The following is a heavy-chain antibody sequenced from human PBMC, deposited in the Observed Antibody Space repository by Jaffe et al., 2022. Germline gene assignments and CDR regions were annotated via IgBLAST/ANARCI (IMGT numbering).Heavy chain of an antibody. Sequence: QVQLVQSGAEVKKPGSSVKVSCKASGGTFSSYAISWVRQAPGQGLEWMGGIIPIFGTANYAQKFQGRVTITADESTSTAYMELSSLRSEDTAVYYCARDRGYSSSHRYYYYYMDVWGKGTTVTVSS. V-gene: IGHV1-69*01. D-gene: IGHD6-6*01. CDR3: ARDRGYSSSHRYYYYYMDV. J-gene: IGHJ6*03. CDR1: GGTFSSYA. CDR2: IIPIFGTA.